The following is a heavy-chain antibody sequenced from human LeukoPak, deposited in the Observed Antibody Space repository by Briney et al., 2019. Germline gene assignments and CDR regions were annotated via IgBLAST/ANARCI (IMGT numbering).Heavy chain of an antibody. J-gene: IGHJ5*02. D-gene: IGHD3-22*01. Sequence: ASVKVSCRASGYTFTGYYMHWVRQAPGQGLEWMGWINPNSGGTNYAQKFQGRVTMTRDTSISTAYMELSRLRSDDTAVYYCASEAINYYDSSGYFPWGQGTLVTVSS. V-gene: IGHV1-2*02. CDR2: INPNSGGT. CDR1: GYTFTGYY. CDR3: ASEAINYYDSSGYFP.